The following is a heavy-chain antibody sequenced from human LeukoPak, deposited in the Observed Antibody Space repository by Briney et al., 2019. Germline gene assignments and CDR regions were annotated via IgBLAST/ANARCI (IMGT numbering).Heavy chain of an antibody. CDR3: VKEFGGHSYGAYFDY. CDR2: VSSDGGTQ. J-gene: IGHJ4*02. D-gene: IGHD5-18*01. CDR1: GFTFSNYG. Sequence: PGGSLRLSCAAPGFTFSNYGMQWVRQAPGKGLEWVAVVSSDGGTQYYDDSVRGRFTISRDNAEDMLYLQMNSLRPEDTAVYYCVKEFGGHSYGAYFDYWGLGTLVTVSS. V-gene: IGHV3-30*18.